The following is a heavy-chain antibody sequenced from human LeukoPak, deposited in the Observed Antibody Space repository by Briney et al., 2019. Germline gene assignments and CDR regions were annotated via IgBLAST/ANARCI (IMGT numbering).Heavy chain of an antibody. V-gene: IGHV3-23*01. CDR3: AKYFASGSYYKLPH. CDR2: ISGSGAYT. CDR1: GFTFSDYA. J-gene: IGHJ1*01. D-gene: IGHD3-10*01. Sequence: PGGSLRLSCAASGFTFSDYALIWVRQAPGKGLEWVSNISGSGAYTYYADSVKGRFTISRDNSKNTLYLQMNSLRAEDTAVYYCAKYFASGSYYKLPHWGQGTLVTVSS.